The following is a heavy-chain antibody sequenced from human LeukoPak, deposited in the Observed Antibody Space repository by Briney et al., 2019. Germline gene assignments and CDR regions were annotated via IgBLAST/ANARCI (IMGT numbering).Heavy chain of an antibody. V-gene: IGHV4-59*08. Sequence: SETLSLTCTVSGSMYNYYWSWIRQPPGKGLEWIGYIHYNGITNYNPSLKSRVTMSLDTSKNQVSLKLNPVTAADTAVYYCARHISSGGTYAHFDYWGQGTLVTVSS. CDR3: ARHISSGGTYAHFDY. CDR2: IHYNGIT. J-gene: IGHJ4*02. CDR1: GSMYNYY. D-gene: IGHD1-26*01.